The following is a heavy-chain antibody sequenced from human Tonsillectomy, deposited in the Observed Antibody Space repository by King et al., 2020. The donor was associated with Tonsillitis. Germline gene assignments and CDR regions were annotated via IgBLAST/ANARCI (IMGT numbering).Heavy chain of an antibody. CDR3: ARLVTGPNW. J-gene: IGHJ4*02. Sequence: QLQESGPGLVKPSENLSLTCTVSGGSISSGTYYWGWIRQPPGKGLEWIGSIYYTGSTYYNPSLKSRVTISVDTSKNQFSLNLSSVTAADRAVYYCARLVTGPNWWGQGTLVTVSS. CDR2: IYYTGST. CDR1: GGSISSGTYY. D-gene: IGHD7-27*01. V-gene: IGHV4-39*07.